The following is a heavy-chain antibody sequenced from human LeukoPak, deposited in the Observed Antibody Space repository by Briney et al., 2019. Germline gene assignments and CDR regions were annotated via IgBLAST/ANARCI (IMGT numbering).Heavy chain of an antibody. CDR1: GFTFSSYA. V-gene: IGHV3-30-3*01. D-gene: IGHD2-8*01. J-gene: IGHJ6*02. Sequence: GGSLRLSCAASGFTFSSYAMHWVRQAPGKGLEWVAVISYDGSNKYYADSVKGRFTISRDNSKNTLYLQMNSLRAEDTAVYYCARDLIVPQKYYYGMDVWGQGTTVTVSS. CDR2: ISYDGSNK. CDR3: ARDLIVPQKYYYGMDV.